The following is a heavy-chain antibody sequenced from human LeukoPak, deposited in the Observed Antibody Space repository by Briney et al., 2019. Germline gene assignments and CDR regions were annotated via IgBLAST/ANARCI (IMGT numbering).Heavy chain of an antibody. J-gene: IGHJ3*02. CDR1: GFTITSNH. D-gene: IGHD2-15*01. CDR3: SRTGYFDI. Sequence: GGSLRLSCAASGFTITSNHMNWVRQAPGKGLEWVSIIYTGGTTHYADSLKDRFTISRDDSINTLYLQMNSLRAEDTAVFYCSRTGYFDIWGQGTMVTVSS. CDR2: IYTGGTT. V-gene: IGHV3-66*01.